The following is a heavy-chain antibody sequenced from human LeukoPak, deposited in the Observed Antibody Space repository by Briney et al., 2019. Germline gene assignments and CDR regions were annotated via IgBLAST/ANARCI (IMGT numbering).Heavy chain of an antibody. CDR1: GFTFSSYA. D-gene: IGHD2-8*02. Sequence: GGSLRLSCAASGFTFSSYAMSWVRQAPGKGLEWVSAISGSGGSTYYADSVKGRFTISRDNSKNTLYLQMNSLRAEDTAVYYCAKASCTGGVCYGSEAFDIWGQGTMVTVSS. CDR2: ISGSGGST. V-gene: IGHV3-23*01. CDR3: AKASCTGGVCYGSEAFDI. J-gene: IGHJ3*02.